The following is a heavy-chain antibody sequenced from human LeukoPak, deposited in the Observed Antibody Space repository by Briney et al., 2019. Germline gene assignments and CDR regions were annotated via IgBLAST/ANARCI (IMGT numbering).Heavy chain of an antibody. Sequence: GGSLRLSCAASGFTFSSYAMHWVRQAPGKGLEWVAVTSYDGSNKYYADSVKGRFTISRDNSKNTLHLQMNSLRAEDTAVYYCARDRNDFWSGYGDAFDIWGQGTMVTVSS. CDR2: TSYDGSNK. J-gene: IGHJ3*02. D-gene: IGHD3-3*01. CDR3: ARDRNDFWSGYGDAFDI. CDR1: GFTFSSYA. V-gene: IGHV3-30*04.